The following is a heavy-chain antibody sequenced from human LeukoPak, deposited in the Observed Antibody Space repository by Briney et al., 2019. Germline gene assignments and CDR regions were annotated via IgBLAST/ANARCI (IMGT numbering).Heavy chain of an antibody. CDR2: TYPGDSDT. Sequence: GESLKISGKGSEYSFPSYWIGWVGQMPGKGLEWREITYPGDSDTSYSTSFQGQVTSSADKSISIAALQWSSLEASGTAMYYCARHGGGIVVVPAAKGGMDVWGKGTTVTVSS. CDR3: ARHGGGIVVVPAAKGGMDV. D-gene: IGHD2-2*01. CDR1: EYSFPSYW. V-gene: IGHV5-51*01. J-gene: IGHJ6*04.